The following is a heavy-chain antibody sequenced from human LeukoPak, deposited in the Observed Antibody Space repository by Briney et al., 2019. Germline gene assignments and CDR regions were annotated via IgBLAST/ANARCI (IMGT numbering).Heavy chain of an antibody. V-gene: IGHV3-20*04. D-gene: IGHD3-22*01. CDR3: ARDFFYYDSSGPSGDDY. J-gene: IGHJ4*02. CDR2: INWNGGST. Sequence: GGSLRLSCAASGFTFDDYGMSWVRQAPGKGLEWVSGINWNGGSTGYADSVKGRFTISRDNAKNSLYLQMNSLRAEDTALYYCARDFFYYDSSGPSGDDYWGQGTLVTVSS. CDR1: GFTFDDYG.